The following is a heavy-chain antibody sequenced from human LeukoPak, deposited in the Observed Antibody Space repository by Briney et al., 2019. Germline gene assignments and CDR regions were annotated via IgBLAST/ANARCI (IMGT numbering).Heavy chain of an antibody. Sequence: GASVKVSCTTSGYIFAHNGISWVRQAPGQGPEWMGWISAYNGDTNYAQNFQGRVTMTRDTSTSTVYMELRSLRSDDTAVYYCARWSGYSYGGNDYWGQGTLVTVSS. V-gene: IGHV1-18*01. J-gene: IGHJ4*02. CDR1: GYIFAHNG. CDR2: ISAYNGDT. D-gene: IGHD5-18*01. CDR3: ARWSGYSYGGNDY.